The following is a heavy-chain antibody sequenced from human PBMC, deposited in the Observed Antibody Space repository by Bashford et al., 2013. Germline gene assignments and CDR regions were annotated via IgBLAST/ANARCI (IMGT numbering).Heavy chain of an antibody. CDR3: AADPLTGDAHDAFDI. D-gene: IGHD1-14*01. Sequence: VASVKVSCKASGFTFTSSAMQWVRQARGQRLEWIGWIVVGSGNTNYAQKFQERVTITRDMSTSTAYMELSSLRSEDTAVYYCAADPLTGDAHDAFDIWGQGTMVTVSS. CDR1: GFTFTSSA. CDR2: IVVGSGNT. J-gene: IGHJ3*02. V-gene: IGHV1-58*02.